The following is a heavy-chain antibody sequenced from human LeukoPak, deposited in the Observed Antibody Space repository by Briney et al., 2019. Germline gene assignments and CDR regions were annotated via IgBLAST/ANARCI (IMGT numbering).Heavy chain of an antibody. Sequence: PGGPLRLSCAASGFTLSIYAMRWVRQVPGKAPEWVSGISGSGGSIYSADSVEGRFTMSRDNSKITLYLQMNTLRAEDTAVYYCARSIYASGSFYTCDIWGQGTKVTVSS. CDR1: GFTLSIYA. J-gene: IGHJ3*02. V-gene: IGHV3-23*01. CDR2: ISGSGGSI. D-gene: IGHD3-10*01. CDR3: ARSIYASGSFYTCDI.